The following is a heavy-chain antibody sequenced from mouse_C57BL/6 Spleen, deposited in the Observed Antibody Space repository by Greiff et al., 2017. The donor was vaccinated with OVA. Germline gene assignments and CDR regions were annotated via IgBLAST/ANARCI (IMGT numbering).Heavy chain of an antibody. CDR2: IYPGDGDT. Sequence: QVQLQQSGAELVKPGASVKISCKASGYAFSSYWMNWVKQRPGKGLEWIGQIYPGDGDTNYNGKFKGKATLTVDKSSSNAYMQLSSLTSEDSAVDFCAKGNDYSLYWYFDVWGTGTTVTVSS. J-gene: IGHJ1*03. CDR3: AKGNDYSLYWYFDV. V-gene: IGHV1-80*01. D-gene: IGHD2-4*01. CDR1: GYAFSSYW.